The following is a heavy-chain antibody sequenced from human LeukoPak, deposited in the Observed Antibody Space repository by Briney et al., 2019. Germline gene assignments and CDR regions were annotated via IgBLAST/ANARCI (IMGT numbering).Heavy chain of an antibody. J-gene: IGHJ3*01. Sequence: GGSLRLSCAASGFTFSSYGMHWVRQAPGKGLEWVAVISYDGSNKYYADSVKGRFTISRDNSKNTLYLQINSLRAEDTAVYYCARSSYSSSSSVWGQGTMVTVSS. CDR3: ARSSYSSSSSV. CDR1: GFTFSSYG. D-gene: IGHD6-6*01. V-gene: IGHV3-30*03. CDR2: ISYDGSNK.